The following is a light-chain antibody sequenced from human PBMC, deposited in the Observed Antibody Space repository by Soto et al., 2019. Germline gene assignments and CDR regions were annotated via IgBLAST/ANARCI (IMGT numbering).Light chain of an antibody. CDR1: NSDIGTYIY. CDR2: EVS. Sequence: QSVLTQPPSASGSPGQSVTISCTGSNSDIGTYIYVSWYQQHPGKGPRLIIYEVSKRPSGVPDRFSGSKSGNTASLTVSGLQTEDEADYYCSSYTSSSTLIFGGGTKLTVL. V-gene: IGLV2-8*01. CDR3: SSYTSSSTLI. J-gene: IGLJ2*01.